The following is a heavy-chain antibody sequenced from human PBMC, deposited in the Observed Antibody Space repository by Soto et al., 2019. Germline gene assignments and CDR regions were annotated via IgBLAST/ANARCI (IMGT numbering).Heavy chain of an antibody. Sequence: ESLSLSSAASGVTLRNAGMNWVRQAPGKGLEWVGRIKSKTDGGTTDYAAPVKGSFIISRDDSKNTLYLQLNSLKTEDTAVYYCTTDIKCYNRVCYPYYGLDVWGQGTTVTVSS. V-gene: IGHV3-15*01. CDR1: GVTLRNAG. CDR3: TTDIKCYNRVCYPYYGLDV. CDR2: IKSKTDGGTT. D-gene: IGHD2-8*01. J-gene: IGHJ6*02.